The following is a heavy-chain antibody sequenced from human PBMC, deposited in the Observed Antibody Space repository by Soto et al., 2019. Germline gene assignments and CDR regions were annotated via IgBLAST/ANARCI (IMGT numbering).Heavy chain of an antibody. Sequence: EVQVLESGGGLVQPGGSLRLSCAASGFTFTTYAMSWVRQAPGKGLEWVSSISGSGDSTNYADSVKGRFTISRDNSQSTVYLQMNSLGTDDTALYYCAKDSLVAGTVYWGQGTLVTVSS. D-gene: IGHD6-19*01. V-gene: IGHV3-23*01. J-gene: IGHJ4*02. CDR3: AKDSLVAGTVY. CDR1: GFTFTTYA. CDR2: ISGSGDST.